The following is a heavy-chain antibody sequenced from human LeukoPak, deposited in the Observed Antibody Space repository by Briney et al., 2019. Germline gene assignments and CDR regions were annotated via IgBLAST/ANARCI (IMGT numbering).Heavy chain of an antibody. CDR3: ARDPSSTSGRYPYFDS. V-gene: IGHV1-18*04. Sequence: ASVKVSCKASGYTFNMHSIIWVRQAPGQGLEWMGWISAYNGDTKYAQKFQGRVTMTTDTSTSTAYMELRSLRSDDTAVYFCARDPSSTSGRYPYFDSWGQGTLVTVSS. CDR2: ISAYNGDT. J-gene: IGHJ4*02. D-gene: IGHD6-19*01. CDR1: GYTFNMHS.